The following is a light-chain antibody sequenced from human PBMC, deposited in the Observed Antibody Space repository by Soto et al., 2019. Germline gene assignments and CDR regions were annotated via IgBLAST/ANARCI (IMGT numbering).Light chain of an antibody. J-gene: IGLJ1*01. Sequence: VLTQPPSASGTPGQRVTISCSGSSSNIGINTVNWYQQLPGTAPKLLIYSSNQRPSGVPDRFSGSKSGTSASLAISGLQSEDEADYYCAAWDDSLNGPVFGTGTKLTVL. CDR3: AAWDDSLNGPV. CDR2: SSN. CDR1: SSNIGINT. V-gene: IGLV1-44*01.